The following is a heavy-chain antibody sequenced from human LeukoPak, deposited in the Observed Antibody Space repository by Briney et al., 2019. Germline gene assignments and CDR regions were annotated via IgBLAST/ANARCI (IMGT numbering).Heavy chain of an antibody. Sequence: GSSVKVSCKASGGTFSSYTISRVRQAPGQGLEWMGRIIPILGIANYAQKFQGRVTITADKSTSTAYMELSSLRSEDTAVYYCATSIITMVRGVTHYYYYYGMDVWGQGTTVTVSS. CDR2: IIPILGIA. D-gene: IGHD3-10*01. CDR1: GGTFSSYT. V-gene: IGHV1-69*02. J-gene: IGHJ6*02. CDR3: ATSIITMVRGVTHYYYYYGMDV.